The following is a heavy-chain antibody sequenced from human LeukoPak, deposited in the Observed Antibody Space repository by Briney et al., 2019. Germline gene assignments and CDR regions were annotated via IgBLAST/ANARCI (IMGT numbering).Heavy chain of an antibody. D-gene: IGHD6-19*01. Sequence: PSETLSLTCAVYGGSFSGYYWSWIRQPPGKGLEWIGEINHSGSTNYNPSLKSRVTISVDTSKNQFSLKLSSVTAADTAVYYCARQRLGAPFDYWGQGALVTVSS. J-gene: IGHJ4*02. V-gene: IGHV4-34*01. CDR2: INHSGST. CDR3: ARQRLGAPFDY. CDR1: GGSFSGYY.